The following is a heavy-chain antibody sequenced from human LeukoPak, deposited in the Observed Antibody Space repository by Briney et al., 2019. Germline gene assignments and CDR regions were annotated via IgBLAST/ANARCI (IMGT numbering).Heavy chain of an antibody. D-gene: IGHD2-15*01. J-gene: IGHJ4*02. V-gene: IGHV3-15*01. CDR2: TKSKADGGST. CDR1: GFTFINAW. Sequence: GGSLRLSCAASGFTFINAWMSWVRQAPGKGLEWVGRTKSKADGGSTDYAAPVKGRFTFSRDDSKNTLYLQMNSLKTENTAVYYCTADGCSGGGCFSGHYWGQGTLVTVSS. CDR3: TADGCSGGGCFSGHY.